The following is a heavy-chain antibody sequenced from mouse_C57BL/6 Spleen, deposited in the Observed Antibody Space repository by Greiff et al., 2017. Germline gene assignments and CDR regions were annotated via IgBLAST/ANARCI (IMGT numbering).Heavy chain of an antibody. CDR1: GYTFTSYW. J-gene: IGHJ3*01. Sequence: QVQLQQPGAELVKPGASVKMSCKASGYTFTSYWITWVKQRPGQGLEWIGDIYPGSGSTNYNEKFKSKATLTVDTSSSTAYMQLSSLTSEDSAVYYCARAYYYGSSYFNSAWFAYWGQGTLVTVSA. CDR3: ARAYYYGSSYFNSAWFAY. V-gene: IGHV1-55*01. CDR2: IYPGSGST. D-gene: IGHD1-1*01.